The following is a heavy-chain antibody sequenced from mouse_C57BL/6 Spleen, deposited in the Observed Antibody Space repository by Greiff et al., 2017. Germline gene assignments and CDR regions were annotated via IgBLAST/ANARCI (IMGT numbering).Heavy chain of an antibody. D-gene: IGHD1-1*01. CDR2: INYDGSST. V-gene: IGHV5-16*01. CDR3: AREPHYYGSGDYFDY. CDR1: GFTFSDYY. J-gene: IGHJ2*01. Sequence: EVKVVESEGGLVQPGSSMKLSCTASGFTFSDYYMAWVRQVPEKGLEWVANINYDGSSTYYLDSLQSRFIISRDNAKNILYLQMSSLKSEDTATYYCAREPHYYGSGDYFDYWGQGTTLTVSS.